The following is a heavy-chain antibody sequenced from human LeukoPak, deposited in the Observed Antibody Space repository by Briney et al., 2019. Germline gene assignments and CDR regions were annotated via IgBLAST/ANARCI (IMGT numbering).Heavy chain of an antibody. J-gene: IGHJ4*02. Sequence: QAGGSLRLSCAASGLTFSSYAMSWVRQAPGKGLEWVSAISGSGGSTYYADSVKGRFTISRDNSKNTLYLQMNSLRAEDTAVYYCAKEDYYDSSGRSPSPFDYWGQGTLVTVSS. CDR2: ISGSGGST. D-gene: IGHD3-22*01. CDR3: AKEDYYDSSGRSPSPFDY. V-gene: IGHV3-23*01. CDR1: GLTFSSYA.